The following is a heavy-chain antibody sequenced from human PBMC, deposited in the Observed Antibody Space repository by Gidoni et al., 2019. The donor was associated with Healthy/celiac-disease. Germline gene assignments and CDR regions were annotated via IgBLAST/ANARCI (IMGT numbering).Heavy chain of an antibody. J-gene: IGHJ3*02. CDR1: GGSVSSGSYY. D-gene: IGHD3-16*01. CDR2: IYYSGST. Sequence: QVQLQESGPGLVKPSETLSLTCTVSGGSVSSGSYYWSWIRQPPGKGLEWIGYIYYSGSTNYNPSLKSRVTISVDTSKNQFSLKLSSVTAADTAVYYCATYRNYDYIWGTPRGAFDIWGQGTMVTVSS. CDR3: ATYRNYDYIWGTPRGAFDI. V-gene: IGHV4-61*01.